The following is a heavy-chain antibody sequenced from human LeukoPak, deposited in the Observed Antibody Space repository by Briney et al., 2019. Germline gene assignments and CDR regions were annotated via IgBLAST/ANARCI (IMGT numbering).Heavy chain of an antibody. J-gene: IGHJ5*02. Sequence: GGSLRLSCAASGFTVSSSYMSWVRQAPGKGLEWVSVIYSGGSTYYADSVKGRFTISRDNSKNTLYLQMNSLRAEDTAVYYCARERSTTNWFDPWGQGTLVTVSS. CDR3: ARERSTTNWFDP. V-gene: IGHV3-53*01. CDR1: GFTVSSSY. CDR2: IYSGGST. D-gene: IGHD2-2*01.